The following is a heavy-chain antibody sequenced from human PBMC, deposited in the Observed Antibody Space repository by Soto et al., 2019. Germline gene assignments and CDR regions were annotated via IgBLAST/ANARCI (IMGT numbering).Heavy chain of an antibody. CDR3: ARGDCVGAPCYSWAGSFSYYMDA. V-gene: IGHV3-74*01. CDR1: GFTFSNYW. CDR2: INSDGSVS. J-gene: IGHJ6*03. D-gene: IGHD2-15*01. Sequence: EVQLVESGGGLVQPGGSLRLSCAASGFTFSNYWMYWVRQAPGKGLVWVSRINSDGSVSSYADSVKGRLTISRDNVKKAPEQQMDRRRAANTAVYSCARGDCVGAPCYSWAGSFSYYMDAWGKGTTVTVFS.